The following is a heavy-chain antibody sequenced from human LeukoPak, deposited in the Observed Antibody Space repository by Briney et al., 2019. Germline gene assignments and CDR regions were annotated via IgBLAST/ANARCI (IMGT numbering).Heavy chain of an antibody. Sequence: GESLKISCKGSGYSFTSYWISWVRQMPGKGLEWRGRIDPSDSYTNYSPSFQGHVTISADKSISTAYLQWSSLKASDTAMYYCARHVDYYGSGSYSNWFDPWGQGTLVTVSS. CDR3: ARHVDYYGSGSYSNWFDP. J-gene: IGHJ5*02. D-gene: IGHD3-10*01. CDR2: IDPSDSYT. V-gene: IGHV5-10-1*01. CDR1: GYSFTSYW.